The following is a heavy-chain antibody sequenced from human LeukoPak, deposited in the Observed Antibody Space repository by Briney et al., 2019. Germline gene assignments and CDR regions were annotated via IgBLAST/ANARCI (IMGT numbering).Heavy chain of an antibody. CDR2: ISGSGGST. CDR1: GSTFSSYA. CDR3: ANGYYGSGSYYNGIY. J-gene: IGHJ4*02. V-gene: IGHV3-23*01. Sequence: PGGSLRLSCAASGSTFSSYAMSWVRQAPGKGLEWVSAISGSGGSTYYADSVKGRFTISRDNSKNTLYLPMNSLRAEDTAVYYCANGYYGSGSYYNGIYWGQGTLVTVSS. D-gene: IGHD3-10*01.